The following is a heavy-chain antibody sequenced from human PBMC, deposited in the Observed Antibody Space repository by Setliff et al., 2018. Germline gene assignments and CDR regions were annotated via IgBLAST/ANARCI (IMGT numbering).Heavy chain of an antibody. Sequence: SETLSLTCIVAGDSISNTGYYWGWIRQPPGKGLEWIGEINHTGSTNYNPSLKSRVTISVDTSKNQFSLNLTSVTAADTAVYYCAREGFYCTNGVCYRPFDYWGQGTLVTVSS. CDR2: INHTGST. V-gene: IGHV4-39*07. D-gene: IGHD2-8*01. CDR1: GDSISNTGYY. J-gene: IGHJ4*02. CDR3: AREGFYCTNGVCYRPFDY.